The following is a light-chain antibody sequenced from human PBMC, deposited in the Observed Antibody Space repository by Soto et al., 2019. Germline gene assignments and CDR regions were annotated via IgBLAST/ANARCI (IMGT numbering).Light chain of an antibody. J-gene: IGKJ2*01. V-gene: IGKV3-11*01. CDR1: QSVDIY. CDR2: DAS. Sequence: EVVLTQSPATLSLSPGERATLSCRASQSVDIYLAWYQQKPGQAPRLLIYDASKRATGIPARFSGSGSGTDFTLTISSLEPEAFVTSYCQQRSNGPPGYTFGQGNKLEIK. CDR3: QQRSNGPPGYT.